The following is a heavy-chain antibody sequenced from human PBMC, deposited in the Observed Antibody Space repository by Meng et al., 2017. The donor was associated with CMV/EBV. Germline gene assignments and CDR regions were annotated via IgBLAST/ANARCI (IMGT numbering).Heavy chain of an antibody. CDR2: IRYDGSNK. D-gene: IGHD2-15*01. CDR3: AKEFTVDGHVDY. Sequence: GESLKISCAASGFTFSSYGMHWVRQAPGKGLEWVAFIRYDGSNKYYADSVKGRFTISRDNSKNTLYLQMNSLRAEDTAVYCCAKEFTVDGHVDYWGQGTLVTVSS. V-gene: IGHV3-30*02. J-gene: IGHJ4*02. CDR1: GFTFSSYG.